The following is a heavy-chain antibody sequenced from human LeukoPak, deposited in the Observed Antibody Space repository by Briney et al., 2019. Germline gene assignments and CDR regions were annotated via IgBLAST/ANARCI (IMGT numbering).Heavy chain of an antibody. CDR3: ASSERDSGSYYNVWFDP. J-gene: IGHJ5*02. CDR2: IIPILGIA. V-gene: IGHV1-69*04. D-gene: IGHD3-10*01. CDR1: GGTFSSYA. Sequence: SVTVSCTASGGTFSSYAISWVRQAPGQGLEWMGRIIPILGIANYAQKFQGRVTITADKSTSTAYMELSSLRSEDTAVYYCASSERDSGSYYNVWFDPWGQGTLVTVSS.